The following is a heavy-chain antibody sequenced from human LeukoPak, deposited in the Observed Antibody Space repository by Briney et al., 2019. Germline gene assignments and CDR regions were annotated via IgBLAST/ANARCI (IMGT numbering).Heavy chain of an antibody. J-gene: IGHJ4*02. CDR2: IYSGGST. CDR1: GFTVSSNY. CDR3: ARATSKRSSDY. V-gene: IGHV3-53*01. Sequence: GGSLRLSCAASGFTVSSNYMSWVRQAPGKGLEWVSVIYSGGSTYYADSVKGRFTISRDNSKNTLYLQMNSLRAEDTAVYYCARATSKRSSDYWGQGTLVTVSS. D-gene: IGHD1-26*01.